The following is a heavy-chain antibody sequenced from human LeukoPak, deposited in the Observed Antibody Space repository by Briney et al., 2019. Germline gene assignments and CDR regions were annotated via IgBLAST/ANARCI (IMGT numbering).Heavy chain of an antibody. D-gene: IGHD5-24*01. CDR2: INHSGST. CDR1: GGSFSGYY. CDR3: ARGIVELGFDP. Sequence: TSETLSLTCAVYGGSFSGYYWSWIRQPPGKGLEWIGEINHSGSTNYNPSLKSRVTISVDTSKNQFSLKLSSVTAAGTAVYYCARGIVELGFDPWGQGTLVTVSS. J-gene: IGHJ5*02. V-gene: IGHV4-34*01.